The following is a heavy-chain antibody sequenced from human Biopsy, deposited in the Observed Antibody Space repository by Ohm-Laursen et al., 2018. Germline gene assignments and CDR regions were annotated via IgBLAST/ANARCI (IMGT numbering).Heavy chain of an antibody. D-gene: IGHD1-26*01. CDR1: GGSISNYF. Sequence: SDTLSLTCAVSGGSISNYFWTWIRQPPGKGLEWIGYFRFEDRTSYNSSLKSRVTISADTSKNQFSLRLSSVTAADTAVYYCALGGGSYVNFDYWGQGTLVTVPS. CDR3: ALGGGSYVNFDY. V-gene: IGHV4-59*07. CDR2: FRFEDRT. J-gene: IGHJ4*02.